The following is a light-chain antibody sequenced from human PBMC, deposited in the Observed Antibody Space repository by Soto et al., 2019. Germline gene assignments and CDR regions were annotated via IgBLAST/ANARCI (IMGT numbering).Light chain of an antibody. CDR1: SSDVGSYNL. CDR2: EVR. Sequence: QSALTQPPSVSGSPGQSITISCSGTSSDVGSYNLVSWFQQHPGKAPKLMIYEVRKRPSGVSNRFAGSKSGNTASLTITGLQAEDEADYYCGSCAGNTIDWVFGGGTKLTVL. CDR3: GSCAGNTIDWV. V-gene: IGLV2-23*02. J-gene: IGLJ3*02.